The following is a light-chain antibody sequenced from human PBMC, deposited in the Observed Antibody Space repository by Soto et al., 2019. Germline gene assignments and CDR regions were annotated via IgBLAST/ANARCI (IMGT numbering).Light chain of an antibody. V-gene: IGLV1-44*01. J-gene: IGLJ1*01. CDR3: AAWDDSLNGYV. CDR2: NNN. Sequence: QYVLTPPPSASGTPGQRVTISCSGGSSNIGTNAVNWYQQLPGTAPKLLIYNNNQRPSGVPDRFSGSKSGTSASLAISGLQSEDEADYYCAAWDDSLNGYVFGTGTKVTVL. CDR1: SSNIGTNA.